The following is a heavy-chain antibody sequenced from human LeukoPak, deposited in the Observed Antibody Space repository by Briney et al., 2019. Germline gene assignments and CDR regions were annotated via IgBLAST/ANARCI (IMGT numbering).Heavy chain of an antibody. CDR2: IIPIFGTA. D-gene: IGHD3-10*01. CDR1: GGTFSSYA. CDR3: ATYGSGSYRRDY. V-gene: IGHV1-69*13. J-gene: IGHJ4*02. Sequence: GASVKVSCKASGGTFSSYAISWVRQAPGQGLEWMGGIIPIFGTANYAQKFQGRVTITADESTSTAYMELSSLRSEDTAVYYCATYGSGSYRRDYWGQGTLVTVSS.